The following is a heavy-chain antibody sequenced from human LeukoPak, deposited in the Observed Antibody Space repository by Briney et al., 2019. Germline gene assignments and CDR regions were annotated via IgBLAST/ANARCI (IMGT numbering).Heavy chain of an antibody. Sequence: PSETLSLTCTVSGDSISSGVNYWSWLRQHPGKGLEWMGYIYYSGSTYYKPSLKSRLTISVDTTKNQFSLKLSSVTAADTAVYYCARWGNSGYASGYFDYWGQGTLVTVSS. CDR1: GDSISSGVNY. CDR2: IYYSGST. CDR3: ARWGNSGYASGYFDY. V-gene: IGHV4-31*03. D-gene: IGHD5-12*01. J-gene: IGHJ4*02.